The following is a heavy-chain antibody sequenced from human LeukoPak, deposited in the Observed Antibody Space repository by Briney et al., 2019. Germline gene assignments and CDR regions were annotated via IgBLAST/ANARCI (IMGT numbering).Heavy chain of an antibody. Sequence: GGSLRLSCAASGFTFSSYSMNWVRQAPGKGLEWVSPISSSSSYIYYADSVKGRFTISRDNAKNSLYLQMNSLRAEDTAVYYCARDQEDSSGWYGFDYWGQGTLVTVSS. CDR2: ISSSSSYI. J-gene: IGHJ4*02. V-gene: IGHV3-21*01. CDR3: ARDQEDSSGWYGFDY. D-gene: IGHD6-19*01. CDR1: GFTFSSYS.